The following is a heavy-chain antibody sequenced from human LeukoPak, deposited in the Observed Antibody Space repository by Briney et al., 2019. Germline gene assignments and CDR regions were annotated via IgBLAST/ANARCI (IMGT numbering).Heavy chain of an antibody. D-gene: IGHD6-19*01. CDR3: AKSSSGWSMDY. J-gene: IGHJ4*02. Sequence: PGGSLRLSCAASGFSFSSYGMHWVRQAPGKGLEWVAFIRDDGSNKYYADSVKGRFTISGDNSKNTLYLQMNSLRAEDTAVYYCAKSSSGWSMDYWGQGTLVTVSS. CDR2: IRDDGSNK. V-gene: IGHV3-30*02. CDR1: GFSFSSYG.